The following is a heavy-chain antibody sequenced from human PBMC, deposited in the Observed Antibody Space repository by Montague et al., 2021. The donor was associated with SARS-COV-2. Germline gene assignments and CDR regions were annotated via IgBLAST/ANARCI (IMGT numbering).Heavy chain of an antibody. Sequence: CQRLSCSASGFTFDDYAMHWVRQAPGKGLEWVSLINGDGLTTLVTDSVEGRFIISRDNSKNSLYLQMKSLRTEDTALYFCVKDMSEFDDLNAFDVWGQGTQVTVSS. D-gene: IGHD3-10*01. V-gene: IGHV3-43*02. CDR3: VKDMSEFDDLNAFDV. J-gene: IGHJ3*01. CDR2: INGDGLTT. CDR1: GFTFDDYA.